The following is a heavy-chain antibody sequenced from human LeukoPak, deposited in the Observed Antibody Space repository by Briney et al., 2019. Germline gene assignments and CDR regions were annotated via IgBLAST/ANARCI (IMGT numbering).Heavy chain of an antibody. Sequence: PGGSLRLSCAASGFTFSHYGMHWVRQAPGKGLEWVAIISYDGSQKFYTDSVKGRFSVSRDNSKNTLYLQMNSLRAEDTAVYYCAKSPGVLLWFGSFDYWGQGTLLTVSS. V-gene: IGHV3-30*18. D-gene: IGHD3-10*01. CDR1: GFTFSHYG. CDR3: AKSPGVLLWFGSFDY. CDR2: ISYDGSQK. J-gene: IGHJ4*02.